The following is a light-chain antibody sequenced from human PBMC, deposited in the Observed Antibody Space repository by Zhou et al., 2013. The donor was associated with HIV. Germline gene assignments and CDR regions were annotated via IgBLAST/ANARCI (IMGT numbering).Light chain of an antibody. Sequence: PGERATLSCRASQSVNNNFLAWYQQKPGQAPRLLIYDASNRATGIPARFSGSGSGTDFTLTISSLEPEDFAVYYCQQRSNWPLTFGGGTKVEIK. CDR3: QQRSNWPLT. J-gene: IGKJ4*01. CDR1: QSVNNN. CDR2: DAS. V-gene: IGKV3-11*01.